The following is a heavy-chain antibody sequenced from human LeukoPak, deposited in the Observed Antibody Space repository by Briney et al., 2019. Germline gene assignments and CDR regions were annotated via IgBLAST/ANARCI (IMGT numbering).Heavy chain of an antibody. CDR3: ARREIVATIDS. J-gene: IGHJ4*02. CDR1: GASIRSSSYY. D-gene: IGHD5-12*01. CDR2: ILYSGTT. V-gene: IGHV4-39*01. Sequence: SETLSLTCTVSGASIRSSSYYWAWVRQPPGKGLEWIGSILYSGTTLYNPSLKSRVAISVDTSKNQLSLNLRSVIAADTAVYYCARREIVATIDSWGQGTLVTVSS.